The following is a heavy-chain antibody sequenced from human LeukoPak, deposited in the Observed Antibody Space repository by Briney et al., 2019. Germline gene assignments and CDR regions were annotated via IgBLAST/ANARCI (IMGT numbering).Heavy chain of an antibody. CDR2: IYPGDSDT. Sequence: GESLKISCKGSGYSFTGYWIGWVRQMPGKGLEWMGIIYPGDSDTRYSPSFQGQVTISADKSISTAYLQWSSLKASDTAMYYCARPGIVGATTPEYFQHWGQGTLVTVSS. CDR3: ARPGIVGATTPEYFQH. V-gene: IGHV5-51*01. J-gene: IGHJ1*01. CDR1: GYSFTGYW. D-gene: IGHD1-26*01.